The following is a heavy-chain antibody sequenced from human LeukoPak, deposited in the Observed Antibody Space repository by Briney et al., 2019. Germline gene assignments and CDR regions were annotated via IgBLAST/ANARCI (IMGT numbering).Heavy chain of an antibody. J-gene: IGHJ4*02. CDR1: GGSISSSSYY. D-gene: IGHD6-13*01. V-gene: IGHV4-39*01. Sequence: SETLSLTCTVSGGSISSSSYYWGWIRQPPGKGLEWIGSIYYSGSTYYNPSLKSRVTISVDTSKNQFSLKLSSVTAADTAVYYCARLFSSSWYRGAFDYWGQGTLVTVSS. CDR3: ARLFSSSWYRGAFDY. CDR2: IYYSGST.